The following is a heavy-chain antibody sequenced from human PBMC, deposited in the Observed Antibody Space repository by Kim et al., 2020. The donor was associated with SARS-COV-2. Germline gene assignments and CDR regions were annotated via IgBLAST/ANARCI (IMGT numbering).Heavy chain of an antibody. CDR3: AKYASGTYYNV. Sequence: TYYADSARGRFTISRDNPKNTLYLQMNRLRDEDTAVYYCAKYASGTYYNVWGQRTLVTVSS. V-gene: IGHV3-23*01. J-gene: IGHJ4*02. CDR2: T. D-gene: IGHD3-10*01.